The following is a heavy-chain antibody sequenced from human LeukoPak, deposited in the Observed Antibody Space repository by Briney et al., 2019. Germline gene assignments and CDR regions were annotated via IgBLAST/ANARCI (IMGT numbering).Heavy chain of an antibody. CDR1: GFTFSSYA. D-gene: IGHD3-10*01. CDR3: ANRGNTWHYFDY. Sequence: PGGSLRLSCAASGFTFSSYAMTWVRQAPGKGLEWVSTIRGSGESTYYADSVKGRFTTSRDNSKNTLYLQMTSLRAEDTAVFYCANRGNTWHYFDYWGQGTLVTVSS. CDR2: IRGSGEST. V-gene: IGHV3-23*01. J-gene: IGHJ4*02.